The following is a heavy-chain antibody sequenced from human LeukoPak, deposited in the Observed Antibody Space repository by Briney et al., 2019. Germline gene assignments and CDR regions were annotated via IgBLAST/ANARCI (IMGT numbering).Heavy chain of an antibody. Sequence: ASVKVSCKASGYTFTGYYMHWVRQAPGQGLEWMGWINPNSGGTNYAQKFQGRVTMTRDTSISTAYMELSRLRSDDTAVYYCARDLAVSGELLQVYWGQGTLVTVPS. CDR3: ARDLAVSGELLQVY. J-gene: IGHJ4*02. CDR1: GYTFTGYY. CDR2: INPNSGGT. D-gene: IGHD1-26*01. V-gene: IGHV1-2*02.